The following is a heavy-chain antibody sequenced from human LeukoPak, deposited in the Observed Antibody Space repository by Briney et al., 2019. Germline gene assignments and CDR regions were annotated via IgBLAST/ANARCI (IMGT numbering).Heavy chain of an antibody. Sequence: GGSLRLSCAASGFTFSSYSMNWVRQAPGKGLEWVSYISSSSSTIYYADSVKGRFTISRDNAKNSLYLQMNSLRAEDTAVYYCAKSIIFRYYDLDYWGQGTLVTVSS. CDR3: AKSIIFRYYDLDY. CDR1: GFTFSSYS. D-gene: IGHD3-22*01. V-gene: IGHV3-48*01. CDR2: ISSSSSTI. J-gene: IGHJ4*02.